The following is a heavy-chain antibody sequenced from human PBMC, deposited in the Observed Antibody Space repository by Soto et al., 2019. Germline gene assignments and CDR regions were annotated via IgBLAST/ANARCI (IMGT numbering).Heavy chain of an antibody. J-gene: IGHJ6*03. CDR3: TRDDVHCSGGRCYGVPMDV. Sequence: VRSLRVSCSVAGVTGSGQDRRRVRQAPGKGLEWVSLIQRGGSTYYAGSVKGRFTISRHNSENTLFLQMNSLRVEDTAVYYCTRDDVHCSGGRCYGVPMDVWGKGTTVTVSS. D-gene: IGHD2-15*01. CDR1: GVTGSGQD. CDR2: IQRGGST. V-gene: IGHV3-66*01.